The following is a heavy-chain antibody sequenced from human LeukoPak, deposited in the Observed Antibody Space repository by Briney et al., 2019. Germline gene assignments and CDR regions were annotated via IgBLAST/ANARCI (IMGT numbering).Heavy chain of an antibody. Sequence: PSETLSLTCTVSGGSISSGGYYWSWIRQPPGKGLEWIGYIYHSGSTYYNPSLKSRVTISVDRSKNQFSLKLSSVTAADTAVYYCARDRSWGLGYYFDYWGQGTLVTVSS. D-gene: IGHD7-27*01. V-gene: IGHV4-30-2*01. CDR2: IYHSGST. CDR3: ARDRSWGLGYYFDY. J-gene: IGHJ4*02. CDR1: GGSISSGGYY.